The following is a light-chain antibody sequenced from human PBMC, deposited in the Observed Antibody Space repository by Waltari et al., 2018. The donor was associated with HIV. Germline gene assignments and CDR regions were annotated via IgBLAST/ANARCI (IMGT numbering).Light chain of an antibody. J-gene: IGLJ2*01. CDR3: CSFAASTALL. CDR1: TSDIGTYAF. CDR2: EVS. V-gene: IGLV2-23*02. Sequence: QSALTQPASVSGSPGQSITISCTGTTSDIGTYAFVSWYQQHPGKPPNLIFFEVSERPSGVSDRFSGSKSGNTASLTISELQPDDEADYYCCSFAASTALLFGGRTRLTVL.